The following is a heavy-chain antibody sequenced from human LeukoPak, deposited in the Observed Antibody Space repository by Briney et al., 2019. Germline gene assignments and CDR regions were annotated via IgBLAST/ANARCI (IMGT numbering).Heavy chain of an antibody. CDR3: ARAYSSGWYDF. Sequence: GGSLRLSCAASGFTFSSYAMSWVRQAPGKGLEWVSGISSSGSGGSTYYADSVKSRFTISRDNSKNTLYLQINSVRAEDTAVYYCARAYSSGWYDFWGQGTLVTVSS. J-gene: IGHJ5*01. CDR1: GFTFSSYA. D-gene: IGHD6-25*01. V-gene: IGHV3-23*01. CDR2: ISSSGSGGST.